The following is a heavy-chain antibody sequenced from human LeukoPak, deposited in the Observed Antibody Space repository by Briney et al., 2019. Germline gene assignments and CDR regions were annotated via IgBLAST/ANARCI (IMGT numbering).Heavy chain of an antibody. CDR3: ARSSASSMGTMDV. D-gene: IGHD2/OR15-2a*01. V-gene: IGHV4-39*01. Sequence: SETLSLTCTVSGVSISISTNYWDWIRQPPGKGLEWIGIVYNSGITYYNPSLESRVTISVDPSKNQFSLQLTSVTAADTAVYYCARSSASSMGTMDVWGQGTTVTVSS. CDR2: VYNSGIT. CDR1: GVSISISTNY. J-gene: IGHJ6*02.